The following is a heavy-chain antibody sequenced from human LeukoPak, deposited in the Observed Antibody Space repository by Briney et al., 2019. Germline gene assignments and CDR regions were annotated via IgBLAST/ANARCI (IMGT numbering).Heavy chain of an antibody. Sequence: GGALRLSCAASGFTFSNYAMTWVRQVPGKGLQWVSLISDSGGATYYADSVRGRFTISRDNSKNMLYLQMNSLRADDTAMYYCAKGDCGIDCSVFDYWGRGTLVSVSS. CDR1: GFTFSNYA. D-gene: IGHD2-21*02. CDR3: AKGDCGIDCSVFDY. CDR2: ISDSGGAT. V-gene: IGHV3-23*01. J-gene: IGHJ4*02.